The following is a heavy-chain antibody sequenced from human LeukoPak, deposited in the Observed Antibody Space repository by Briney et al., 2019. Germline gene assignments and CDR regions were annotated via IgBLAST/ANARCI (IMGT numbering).Heavy chain of an antibody. D-gene: IGHD2-15*01. CDR2: ISSSGSAI. V-gene: IGHV3-48*04. J-gene: IGHJ5*02. CDR1: GFTFRSYG. Sequence: GRSLRLSCAASGFTFRSYGIHWVRQAPGKGLDWVSYISSSGSAIYYADSVRGRFTISRDNAKNSLYLQMNSLRAEDTAVYYCARARRDCSGGSCYPDYNWFDPWGQGTLATVSS. CDR3: ARARRDCSGGSCYPDYNWFDP.